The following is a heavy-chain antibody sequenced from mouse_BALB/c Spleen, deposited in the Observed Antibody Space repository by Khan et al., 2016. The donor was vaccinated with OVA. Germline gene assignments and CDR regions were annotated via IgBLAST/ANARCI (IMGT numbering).Heavy chain of an antibody. D-gene: IGHD1-1*01. J-gene: IGHJ2*01. CDR3: TRPHYYGSNYYFDY. CDR1: GFAFSSYD. V-gene: IGHV5-12-1*01. Sequence: EVELVDSGGGLVKPGGSLKLSCAASGFAFSSYDMSWVRQTPEKRLEWVAFISIGGGTTYYPDTVKGRFTISRDNAKNTLYLQMNSLKSEDTAMYYCTRPHYYGSNYYFDYWGQGTTLTVSS. CDR2: ISIGGGTT.